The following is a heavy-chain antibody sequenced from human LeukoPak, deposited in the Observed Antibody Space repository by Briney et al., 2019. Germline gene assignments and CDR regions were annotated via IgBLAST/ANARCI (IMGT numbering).Heavy chain of an antibody. J-gene: IGHJ4*02. D-gene: IGHD4-23*01. CDR2: ISFSGGST. CDR3: ATNGGNNPFDC. CDR1: GFTFSSSA. Sequence: GGSLRLSCATSGFTFSSSAMSWVRQAPGKGLEWVSAISFSGGSTYYADSVKGRFTISRDNSKNTLYLQMNSLRAEDTAVYYCATNGGNNPFDCWGQGTLVTVSS. V-gene: IGHV3-23*01.